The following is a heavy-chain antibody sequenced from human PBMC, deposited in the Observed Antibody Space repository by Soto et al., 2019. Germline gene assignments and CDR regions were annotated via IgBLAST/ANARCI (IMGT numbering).Heavy chain of an antibody. J-gene: IGHJ6*03. CDR3: ARGGIVVVVAAHKSWYYYMDV. CDR2: LNHSGST. Sequence: PSGTLSLTCAVYGGSVRGYDWGWIRQPLGKGLEWIGELNHSGSTNYNPSLKSRVTISVDTSKNQFPLKLSSVTAADTAVYYCARGGIVVVVAAHKSWYYYMDVWGKGTTVTVSS. CDR1: GGSVRGYD. V-gene: IGHV4-34*01. D-gene: IGHD2-15*01.